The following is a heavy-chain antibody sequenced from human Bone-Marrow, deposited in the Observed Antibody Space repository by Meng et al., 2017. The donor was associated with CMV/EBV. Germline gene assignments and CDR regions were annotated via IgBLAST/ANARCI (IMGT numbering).Heavy chain of an antibody. CDR3: AREGALGYCTNGVCYNWFDP. CDR2: IIPILGIA. J-gene: IGHJ5*02. D-gene: IGHD2-8*01. Sequence: SVKVSCKASGGTFSSYAISWVRQAPGQGLEWMGGIIPILGIANYAQKFQGRVTITADKSTSTAYMELSSLRSEDTAVYYCAREGALGYCTNGVCYNWFDPWGQGPLVTFYS. CDR1: GGTFSSYA. V-gene: IGHV1-69*10.